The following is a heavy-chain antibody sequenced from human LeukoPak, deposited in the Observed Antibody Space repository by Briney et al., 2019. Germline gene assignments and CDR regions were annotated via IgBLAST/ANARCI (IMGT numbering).Heavy chain of an antibody. J-gene: IGHJ6*02. D-gene: IGHD3-22*01. CDR3: AKALRDSSGVYIFYVMDV. CDR1: GFTLVDNA. V-gene: IGHV3-9*01. CDR2: IPWNSRIV. Sequence: PGGSLRLAWSASGFTLVDNAMDWDRQAHGKGLEWVSGIPWNSRIVASAVPVKSRFTIYKDNAKSSLYVQMNRLRVEGTALYYYAKALRDSSGVYIFYVMDVWGQGTTVTVSS.